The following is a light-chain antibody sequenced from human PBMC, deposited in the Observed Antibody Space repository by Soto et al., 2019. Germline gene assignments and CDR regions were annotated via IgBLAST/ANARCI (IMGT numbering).Light chain of an antibody. CDR3: QQYDTFPVT. V-gene: IGKV1-33*01. CDR2: DAF. Sequence: DIQMTQSPSSLSASVGDRVTITCQASQDINSYLSWYQQRPGKAPKLLIYDAFTLETVVPSRFSGSGSGTDFIFTISSLQPEDFATYYCQQYDTFPVTFGQGTRLEIK. CDR1: QDINSY. J-gene: IGKJ5*01.